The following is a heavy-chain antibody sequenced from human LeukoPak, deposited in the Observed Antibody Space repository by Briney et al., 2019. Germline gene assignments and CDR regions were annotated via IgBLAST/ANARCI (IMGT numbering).Heavy chain of an antibody. CDR3: ARRSYYDSSGYHHYFDY. D-gene: IGHD3-22*01. V-gene: IGHV1-18*01. J-gene: IGHJ4*02. CDR2: ISAYNGNT. Sequence: ASVKVSCKASGYTFTSYGISWVRQAPGQGLEWMGWISAYNGNTNYAQKLQGRVTMTTDTSTSTAYMELRSLRSDDTAVYCCARRSYYDSSGYHHYFDYWGQGTLVTVSS. CDR1: GYTFTSYG.